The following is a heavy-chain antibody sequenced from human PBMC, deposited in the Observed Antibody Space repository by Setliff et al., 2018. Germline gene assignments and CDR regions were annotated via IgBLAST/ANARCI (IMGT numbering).Heavy chain of an antibody. Sequence: PSETLSLTCTVSGGSINSGSYFWAWIRQPPGKGLEWIGSIYHGGDTYYNASLKSRLTISVDTSKNQFSLKLRSVTAADTAVYYCARTGTYRYFDYWGQGALVTVSS. CDR2: IYHGGDT. CDR1: GGSINSGSYF. V-gene: IGHV4-39*01. D-gene: IGHD1-1*01. J-gene: IGHJ4*02. CDR3: ARTGTYRYFDY.